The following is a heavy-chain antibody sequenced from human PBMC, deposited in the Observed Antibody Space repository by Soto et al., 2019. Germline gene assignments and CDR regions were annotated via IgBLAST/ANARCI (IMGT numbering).Heavy chain of an antibody. CDR3: AKDTYYSPTSGYYFFDP. CDR2: ISHDGNTQ. CDR1: GFTFSTYG. D-gene: IGHD3-22*01. J-gene: IGHJ5*02. V-gene: IGHV3-30*18. Sequence: QVQLVESGGGVVQPGRSLRLSCAVSGFTFSTYGMHWVRQTPGKGLEWVARISHDGNTQNYADSVKGRFTISRDNAKNLFFLKMDGLRAEDTAFFYCAKDTYYSPTSGYYFFDPWGQGPLVTVSS.